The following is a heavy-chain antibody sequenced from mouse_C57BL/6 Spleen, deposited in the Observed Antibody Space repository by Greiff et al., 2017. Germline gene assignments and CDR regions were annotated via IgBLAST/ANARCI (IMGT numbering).Heavy chain of an antibody. V-gene: IGHV1-31*01. CDR1: GYSFTGYY. J-gene: IGHJ2*01. CDR3: ARYGSSDFDY. Sequence: EVQRVESGPELVKPGASVKISCKASGYSFTGYYMHWVKQSHGNILDWIGYIYPYSGVSSYNHKFKGKATLTVDNSSNTAYIELRRLTSEDSAVYYGARYGSSDFDYWGQGTTRTVSS. D-gene: IGHD1-1*01. CDR2: IYPYSGVS.